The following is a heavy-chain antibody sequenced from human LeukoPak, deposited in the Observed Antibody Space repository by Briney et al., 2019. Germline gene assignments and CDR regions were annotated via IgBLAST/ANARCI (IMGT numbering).Heavy chain of an antibody. CDR2: INHSGST. V-gene: IGHV4-34*01. CDR3: ARSATVTTGYFDY. CDR1: GGSFSGYY. Sequence: SETLSLTCAVYGGSFSGYYGSWIRQPPGKGLEWIGEINHSGSTNYNPSLKSRVTISVDTSKNQFSLKLTSMTAAETAVYYCARSATVTTGYFDYWGQGALVTVSS. D-gene: IGHD4-17*01. J-gene: IGHJ4*02.